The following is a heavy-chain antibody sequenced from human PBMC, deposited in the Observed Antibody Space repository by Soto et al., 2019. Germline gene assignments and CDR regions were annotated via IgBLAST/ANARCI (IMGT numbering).Heavy chain of an antibody. CDR2: ISWNRGSI. D-gene: IGHD2-2*01. J-gene: IGHJ4*02. CDR1: GFTFDDYA. Sequence: EVQLVESGGGLVQPGRSLRLSCADSGFTFDDYAMHWVRQAPGKGLEWVSGISWNRGSIGYADSVKGRFTISRDNAKNSLYLQMNSLRAEDTALYYCAKGGQLLTEGGGYWGQGTLVTVSS. CDR3: AKGGQLLTEGGGY. V-gene: IGHV3-9*01.